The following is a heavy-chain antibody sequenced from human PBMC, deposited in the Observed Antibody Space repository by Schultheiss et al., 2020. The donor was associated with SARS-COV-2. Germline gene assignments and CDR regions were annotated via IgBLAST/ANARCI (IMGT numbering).Heavy chain of an antibody. V-gene: IGHV4-38-2*02. J-gene: IGHJ4*02. CDR1: GYSIISGFY. Sequence: SETLSLTCAVSGYSIISGFYWSWIRQPPGKGLEWIGEINHSGSTNYNPSLKSRVTISVDTSKNQFSLKLSSVTAADTALYFCAKEHSLKWSGSYLDYWGQGALVTVSS. CDR2: INHSGST. CDR3: AKEHSLKWSGSYLDY. D-gene: IGHD2-15*01.